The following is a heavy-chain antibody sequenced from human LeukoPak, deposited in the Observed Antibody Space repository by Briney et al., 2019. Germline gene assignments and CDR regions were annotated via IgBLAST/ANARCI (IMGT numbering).Heavy chain of an antibody. D-gene: IGHD5/OR15-5a*01. CDR3: ARDNARGGSFSDYLRYFQH. V-gene: IGHV4-61*02. CDR1: GGSLSSGNYY. Sequence: TLSLTCTVSGGSLSSGNYYWSWIRPPAGKGLEWIGRVYSSGNTNYNPSLKSRVTISIDTSKNQFSLKLYSVTAADTAVYYCARDNARGGSFSDYLRYFQHWGQGTLVTVSS. J-gene: IGHJ1*01. CDR2: VYSSGNT.